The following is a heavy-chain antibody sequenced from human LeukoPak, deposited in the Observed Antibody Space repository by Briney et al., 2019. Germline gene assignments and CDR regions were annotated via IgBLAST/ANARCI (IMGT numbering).Heavy chain of an antibody. CDR1: GGTFSSYA. CDR3: ARDYSSSSHFDY. Sequence: SVKVSCKASGGTFSSYAISWVRQAPGQGLEWMGGIIPIFGTANYAQKFQGRVTITADESTSTAYMELSSLRSEDTAVYYCARDYSSSSHFDYWGQGTLVTVSS. D-gene: IGHD6-6*01. CDR2: IIPIFGTA. V-gene: IGHV1-69*13. J-gene: IGHJ4*02.